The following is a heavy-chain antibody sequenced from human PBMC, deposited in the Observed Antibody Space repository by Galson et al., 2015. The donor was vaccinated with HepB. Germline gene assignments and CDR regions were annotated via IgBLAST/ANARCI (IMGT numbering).Heavy chain of an antibody. Sequence: SVKVSCKASGFTLTDYHMYWVRQTPEQGLEWVGWIHPKSGGTGYAQKFQGRVAMTRDTSISTLYMELSSPRSDDTAIYYCARDGVAILVELDYWGQGTLLTVSS. D-gene: IGHD3-9*01. J-gene: IGHJ4*02. CDR2: IHPKSGGT. CDR1: GFTLTDYH. V-gene: IGHV1-2*02. CDR3: ARDGVAILVELDY.